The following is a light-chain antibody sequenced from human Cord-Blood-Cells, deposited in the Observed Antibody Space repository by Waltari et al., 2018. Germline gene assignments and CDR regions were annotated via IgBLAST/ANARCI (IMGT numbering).Light chain of an antibody. CDR2: EVS. CDR3: SSYAGSNNLV. J-gene: IGLJ2*01. CDR1: SSDVGGYNY. Sequence: QSALTQPPSASGSRGQSVTSSCTGTSSDVGGYNYVSWYQQHPGKAPKLIIYEVSKRPSGVPDRFSGSKSGNTASLTVSGLQAEDEADYYCSSYAGSNNLVFGGGTKLTVL. V-gene: IGLV2-8*01.